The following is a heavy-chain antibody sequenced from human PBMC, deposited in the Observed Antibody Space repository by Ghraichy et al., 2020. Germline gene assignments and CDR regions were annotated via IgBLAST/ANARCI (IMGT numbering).Heavy chain of an antibody. V-gene: IGHV3-23*01. CDR2: ISGSGGST. J-gene: IGHJ4*02. D-gene: IGHD3-3*01. CDR3: AKDPRITIFGVVHY. CDR1: GFTFSSYA. Sequence: GESLNIACAASGFTFSSYAMSWVRQAPGKGLEWVSAISGSGGSTYYADSVKGRFTISRDNSKNTLYLQMNSLRAEDTAVYYCAKDPRITIFGVVHYWGQGTLVTVSS.